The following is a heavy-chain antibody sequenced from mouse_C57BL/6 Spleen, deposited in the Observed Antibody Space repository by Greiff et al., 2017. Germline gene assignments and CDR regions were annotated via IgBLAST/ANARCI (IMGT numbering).Heavy chain of an antibody. CDR3: ARWEGTTVVASMDY. J-gene: IGHJ4*01. CDR2: IDPEDGET. CDR1: GFNIQDYY. V-gene: IGHV14-2*01. D-gene: IGHD1-1*01. Sequence: VQLQQSGAELVQPGASVKLSCTSSGFNIQDYYMHWVKQRTEPGLEWIGRIDPEDGETKYAPKFQGKATITADTSSNTAYLQLSSLTSEDTAVYYCARWEGTTVVASMDYWGQGTSVTVSS.